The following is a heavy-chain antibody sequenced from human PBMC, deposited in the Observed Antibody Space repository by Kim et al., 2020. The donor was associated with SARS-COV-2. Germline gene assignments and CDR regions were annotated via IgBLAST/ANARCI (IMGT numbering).Heavy chain of an antibody. CDR2: MNSGGGG. CDR1: GLMVSDTY. J-gene: IGHJ3*02. Sequence: GGSLRLSCAASGLMVSDTYMSWVRRAPGKGLEWVAYMNSGGGGLYADSVRGRCTVARDKSKNTLYLQMNSLRVEDTAVYYCARDDPCGRSCYGPVDSWG. D-gene: IGHD2-15*01. V-gene: IGHV3-53*01. CDR3: ARDDPCGRSCYGPVDS.